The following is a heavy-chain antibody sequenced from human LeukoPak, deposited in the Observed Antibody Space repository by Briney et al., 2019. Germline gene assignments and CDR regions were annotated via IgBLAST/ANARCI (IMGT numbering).Heavy chain of an antibody. CDR1: GFTFSSYA. Sequence: GGSLRLSCAASGFTFSSYAMSWVRQAPGKGLEWVSAISGSGGSTYYADSVKRRFTISRDNSKNTLYMQVNSVIAEDAGVYECARQVGWRDAVDIWGQGTMVTVSS. CDR3: ARQVGWRDAVDI. CDR2: ISGSGGST. D-gene: IGHD1-26*01. V-gene: IGHV3-23*01. J-gene: IGHJ3*02.